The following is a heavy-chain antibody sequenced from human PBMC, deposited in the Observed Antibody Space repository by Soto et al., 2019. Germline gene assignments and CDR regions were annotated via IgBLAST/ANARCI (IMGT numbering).Heavy chain of an antibody. Sequence: PGGSLRLSCAASGFTFSSYAMSWVRQAPGKGLEWVSAISGSGGSTYYADSVKGRFTISRDNSKNTLYLQMNSLRAEDTAVYYCAKRGYCSGGSCYRHFDYWGQGTLGTGS. CDR1: GFTFSSYA. CDR2: ISGSGGST. CDR3: AKRGYCSGGSCYRHFDY. V-gene: IGHV3-23*01. D-gene: IGHD2-15*01. J-gene: IGHJ4*02.